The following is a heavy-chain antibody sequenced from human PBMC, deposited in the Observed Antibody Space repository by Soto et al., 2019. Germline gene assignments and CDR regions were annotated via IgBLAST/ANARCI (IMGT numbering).Heavy chain of an antibody. CDR3: ARLGAYYQAMDS. J-gene: IGHJ1*01. CDR2: IYYAGTT. D-gene: IGHD3-22*01. V-gene: IGHV4-59*08. Sequence: SETLSLTCTVSDGSLSPNYWGWIRQPPGKGLEWIGYIYYAGTTTYNPSLQSRVSISLDTSKNEVSLKLTSVTAADTAVYFCARLGAYYQAMDSWGQGTLVTVS. CDR1: DGSLSPNY.